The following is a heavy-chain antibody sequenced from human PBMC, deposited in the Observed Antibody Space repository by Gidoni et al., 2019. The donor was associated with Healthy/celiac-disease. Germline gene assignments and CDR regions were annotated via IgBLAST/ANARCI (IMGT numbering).Heavy chain of an antibody. CDR2: INPNSGGT. CDR1: GYTFTGYY. CDR3: ARAPPIAVAGTGYFQH. D-gene: IGHD6-19*01. Sequence: QVQLVQSGAEVKKPGASVKVSCKASGYTFTGYYMHWARQAPGQGLEWMGWINPNSGGTNYAHKFQGRVTMTRDTSISTAYMELSRLRSDDTAVYYCARAPPIAVAGTGYFQHWGQGTLVTVSS. V-gene: IGHV1-2*07. J-gene: IGHJ1*01.